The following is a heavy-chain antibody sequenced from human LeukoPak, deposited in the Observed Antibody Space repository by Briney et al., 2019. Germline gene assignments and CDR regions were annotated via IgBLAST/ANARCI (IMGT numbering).Heavy chain of an antibody. V-gene: IGHV3-7*05. CDR2: IKKDGSAK. D-gene: IGHD2-2*01. CDR1: GFTFSTYW. Sequence: GGSLRLSCAASGFTFSTYWMTWVRQAPGKGLEWVANIKKDGSAKYYVDCVKGRFTISRDNAENSLYLQMNSLRAEDTAVYYCARYCGGTTCYVFDYWGQGTLVTVSS. J-gene: IGHJ4*02. CDR3: ARYCGGTTCYVFDY.